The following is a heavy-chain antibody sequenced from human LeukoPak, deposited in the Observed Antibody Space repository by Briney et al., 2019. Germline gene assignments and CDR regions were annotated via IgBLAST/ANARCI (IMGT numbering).Heavy chain of an antibody. CDR1: GYKFTNYG. Sequence: ASVKVSCTASGYKFTNYGITWVRQAPGQGLEWMGWISAYNGNTNYAPKVQGRVTMTTDTSTSTAYMKLRTLRSDDTAVYYCARGFSGYFLYYFDYWGQGTLVTVSS. J-gene: IGHJ4*02. CDR3: ARGFSGYFLYYFDY. V-gene: IGHV1-18*01. D-gene: IGHD3-22*01. CDR2: ISAYNGNT.